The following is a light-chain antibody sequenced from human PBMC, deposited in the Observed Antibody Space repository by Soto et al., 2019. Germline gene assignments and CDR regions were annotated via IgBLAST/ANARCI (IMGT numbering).Light chain of an antibody. Sequence: DIQMTQSPSTLSASVGDRVTNACRASQSIIMWLACYQQKPGIAPKVLIWDASSLHSGVPSRFSGSGYGTEFTLTFSSLQPDDFGTYYCQQYNGYSTWTFGQGTKVDIK. CDR3: QQYNGYSTWT. V-gene: IGKV1-5*01. CDR1: QSIIMW. J-gene: IGKJ1*01. CDR2: DAS.